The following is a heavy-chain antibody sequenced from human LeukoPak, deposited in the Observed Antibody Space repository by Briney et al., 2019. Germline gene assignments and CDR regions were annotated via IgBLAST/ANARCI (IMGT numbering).Heavy chain of an antibody. D-gene: IGHD6-19*01. CDR2: MNPNSGNT. CDR3: ARELVGMEAVAGTSSGPYYYYYYGMDV. CDR1: GYTFTSYD. J-gene: IGHJ6*02. Sequence: GASVKVSCKASGYTFTSYDINWVRQATGQGLEWMGWMNPNSGNTGYAQKFQGRVTMTRNTSISTAYMELSSLRSEDTAVYYCARELVGMEAVAGTSSGPYYYYYYGMDVWGQGTTVTVSS. V-gene: IGHV1-8*01.